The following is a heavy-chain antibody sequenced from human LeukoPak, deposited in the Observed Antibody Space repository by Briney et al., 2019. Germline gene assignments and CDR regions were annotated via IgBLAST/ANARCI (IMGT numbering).Heavy chain of an antibody. CDR1: GFTFSDYY. J-gene: IGHJ4*02. V-gene: IGHV3-11*01. D-gene: IGHD6-19*01. CDR3: QGLIAVAGTSTFDY. CDR2: ISSSDSTI. Sequence: PGRSLRLSCAASGFTFSDYYMSWIRQAPGKGLEWVSYISSSDSTIYYADSVKGRFTISRDNAKNSLYLQMNSLKTEDTAVYYCQGLIAVAGTSTFDYWGQGTLVTVSS.